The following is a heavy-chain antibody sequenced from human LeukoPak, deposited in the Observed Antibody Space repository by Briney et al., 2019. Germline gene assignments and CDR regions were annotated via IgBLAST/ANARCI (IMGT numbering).Heavy chain of an antibody. CDR3: ARGRHRVYYYSYMDV. Sequence: GGSLRLSCAASGFTFSSYGISWVRQAPGKGLEWVALISYDGNNKYSGDSVKGRFTISRDNSKNTLYLQMNSLRAEDTAVYYCARGRHRVYYYSYMDVWGKGTTVTVSS. J-gene: IGHJ6*03. CDR1: GFTFSSYG. CDR2: ISYDGNNK. V-gene: IGHV3-30*03.